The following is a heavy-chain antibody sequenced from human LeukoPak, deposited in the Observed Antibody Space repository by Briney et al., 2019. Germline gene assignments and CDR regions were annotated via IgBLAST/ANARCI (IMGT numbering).Heavy chain of an antibody. CDR2: IYYSGST. D-gene: IGHD4-23*01. Sequence: PSETLSLTCNVSGGSISSSSYDWAWTHQPPGKGLEWIGSIYYSGSTYYNPSLKSRLTISVDTSKNQFSLNLRSVTAADTAVYYCARQGDSGGNFFDDWGQGALVTVSS. CDR3: ARQGDSGGNFFDD. CDR1: GGSISSSSYD. V-gene: IGHV4-39*01. J-gene: IGHJ4*02.